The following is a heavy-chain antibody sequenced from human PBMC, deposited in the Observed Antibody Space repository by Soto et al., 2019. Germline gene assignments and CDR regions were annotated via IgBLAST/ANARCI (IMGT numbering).Heavy chain of an antibody. CDR2: IIPIFGTA. CDR3: ARGRNNWNDVGEHQIWFDP. J-gene: IGHJ5*02. D-gene: IGHD1-20*01. V-gene: IGHV1-69*13. CDR1: GCTFSSYA. Sequence: GASVKVSCKASGCTFSSYAISWVRQAPGQGLEWMGGIIPIFGTANYAQKFQGRVTITADESTSTAYMELSSLRSEDTAVYYCARGRNNWNDVGEHQIWFDPWGQGTLVTVSS.